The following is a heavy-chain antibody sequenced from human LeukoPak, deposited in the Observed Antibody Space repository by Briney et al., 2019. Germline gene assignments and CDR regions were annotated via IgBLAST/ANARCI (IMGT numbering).Heavy chain of an antibody. CDR2: IYPGDSDI. CDR3: ARRDYGGKHFDY. D-gene: IGHD4-23*01. Sequence: GESLKTSCKGSGYSFTSYWIAWVRQMPGKGLEWMGIIYPGDSDITYSPSFQGQVTISADKSINTAYLQWSSLKASDTAMYFCARRDYGGKHFDYWGQGTLVTVSS. CDR1: GYSFTSYW. V-gene: IGHV5-51*01. J-gene: IGHJ4*02.